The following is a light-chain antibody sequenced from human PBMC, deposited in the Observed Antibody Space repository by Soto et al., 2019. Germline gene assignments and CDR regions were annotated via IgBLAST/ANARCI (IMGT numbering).Light chain of an antibody. CDR3: QQSYSTWT. J-gene: IGKJ1*01. CDR1: QSVGNF. Sequence: DIQMTQSPSSLSASVGDRFTITCRASQSVGNFLNWYQQKPGMPPEYLIYAASNLQSGVPSRFSGSGSGTDFTLTISDLQPEDFATYYCQQSYSTWTFGQGTKVDIK. V-gene: IGKV1-39*01. CDR2: AAS.